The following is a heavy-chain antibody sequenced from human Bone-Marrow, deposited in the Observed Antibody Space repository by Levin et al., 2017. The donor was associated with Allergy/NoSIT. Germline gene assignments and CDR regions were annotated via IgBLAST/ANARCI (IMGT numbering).Heavy chain of an antibody. CDR3: AKDGMKQWLAVDL. D-gene: IGHD6-19*01. CDR2: ISGSGGST. V-gene: IGHV3-23*01. J-gene: IGHJ5*02. CDR1: GFTFSSYA. Sequence: GGSLRLSCSASGFTFSSYAMSWVRQAPGKGLEWVSAISGSGGSTYYPDSVKGRFTISRNNSKNTLVLQMNSLRAEDTAVYYCAKDGMKQWLAVDLWGKGTLVTVSS.